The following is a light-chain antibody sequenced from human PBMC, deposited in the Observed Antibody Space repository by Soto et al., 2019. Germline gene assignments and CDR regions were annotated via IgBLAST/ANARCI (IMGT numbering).Light chain of an antibody. CDR1: SSDVGNYKY. V-gene: IGLV2-8*01. CDR2: EVS. Sequence: QSALTQSPSASGSPGQSVTISCTGTSSDVGNYKYVSWYQQHPGKAPKLMIYEVSKRPSGVPDRFSGSKSGNTASLTVSGLPVEDEAYYYCCSYAGSNLWVFGGGTKLTVL. CDR3: CSYAGSNLWV. J-gene: IGLJ3*02.